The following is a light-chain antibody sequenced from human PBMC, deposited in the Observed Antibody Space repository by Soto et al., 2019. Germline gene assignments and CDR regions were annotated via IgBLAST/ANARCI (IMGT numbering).Light chain of an antibody. J-gene: IGKJ4*01. V-gene: IGKV3-20*01. CDR2: GAF. CDR1: QTVRSSY. CDR3: QQYGDSIT. Sequence: IFLTQSPGSLSLSSGERATLSCRASQTVRSSYLAWYQQRPGQPPKLLIYGAFKRAIGTPDRFSGSESGRDYNLTISRLDPEDSAVYYCQQYGDSITFGGGTKVEI.